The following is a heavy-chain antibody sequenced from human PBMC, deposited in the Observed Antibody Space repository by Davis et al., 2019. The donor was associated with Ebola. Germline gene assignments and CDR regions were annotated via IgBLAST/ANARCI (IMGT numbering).Heavy chain of an antibody. CDR3: AREPNSDKYFDY. CDR1: EDTFTSNH. V-gene: IGHV1-46*01. Sequence: ASVKVSCKTSEDTFTSNHMHWVRQAPGQGLEWMGIINPSGGGADYAQSFQGRITMTADTSTGTVHMELSSLGSEDTAVYFCAREPNSDKYFDYWGQGTLVTVSS. J-gene: IGHJ4*02. CDR2: INPSGGGA. D-gene: IGHD1-26*01.